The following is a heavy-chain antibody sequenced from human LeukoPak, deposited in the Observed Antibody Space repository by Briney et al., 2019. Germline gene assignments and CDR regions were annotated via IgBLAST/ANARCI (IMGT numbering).Heavy chain of an antibody. CDR3: ARDAGVTPGDY. D-gene: IGHD4-23*01. Sequence: GASVKVSCTASGYTFTSYYMHWVRQAPGQGLEWMGIINPSGGSTSYAQKFQGRVTMTRDTSTSTVYMELSSLRSEDTAVYYCARDAGVTPGDYWGQGTLVTVSS. J-gene: IGHJ4*02. CDR1: GYTFTSYY. V-gene: IGHV1-46*01. CDR2: INPSGGST.